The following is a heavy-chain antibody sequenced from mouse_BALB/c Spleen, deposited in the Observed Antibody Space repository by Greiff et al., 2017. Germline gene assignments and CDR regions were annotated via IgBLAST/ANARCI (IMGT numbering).Heavy chain of an antibody. CDR3: ARHSSGLWFAY. D-gene: IGHD3-1*01. V-gene: IGHV1-54*01. J-gene: IGHJ3*01. CDR2: INPGSGGT. CDR1: GYAFTNYL. Sequence: QVQLQQSGAELVRPGTSVKVSCKASGYAFTNYLIEWVKQRPGQGLEWIGVINPGSGGTNYNEKFKGKATLTVDKSSSTAYMQLKSLTSEDSAVYYCARHSSGLWFAYWGQGTLVTVSA.